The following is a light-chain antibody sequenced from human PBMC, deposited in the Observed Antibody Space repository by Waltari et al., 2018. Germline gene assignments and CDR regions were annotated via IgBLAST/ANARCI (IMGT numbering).Light chain of an antibody. CDR2: NDN. CDR3: AVWDDSLGGV. J-gene: IGLJ3*02. Sequence: QSVLTQPPSVSGTPGQRVTISCSGSNSNIGGNSVNWYQQVPGTAPKLLIYNDNHGPAGVPDRFSASKSGTSASLAITGLQSEDEADYYCAVWDDSLGGVFGGGTKLTVL. CDR1: NSNIGGNS. V-gene: IGLV1-44*01.